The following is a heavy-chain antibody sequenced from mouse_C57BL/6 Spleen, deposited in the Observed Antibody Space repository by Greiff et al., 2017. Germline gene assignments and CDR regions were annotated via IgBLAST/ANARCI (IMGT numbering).Heavy chain of an antibody. Sequence: QVQLQQSGAELVKPGASVKISCKASGYAFSRYWMNWVKQRPGKGLEWIGQIYPGDGDTNYNGKFMGKATLTADKSSITAYMQLSSLTSEDSAVYFCARGTVVATNWYFDVWGTGTTVTVSS. J-gene: IGHJ1*03. V-gene: IGHV1-80*01. CDR3: ARGTVVATNWYFDV. CDR2: IYPGDGDT. CDR1: GYAFSRYW. D-gene: IGHD1-1*01.